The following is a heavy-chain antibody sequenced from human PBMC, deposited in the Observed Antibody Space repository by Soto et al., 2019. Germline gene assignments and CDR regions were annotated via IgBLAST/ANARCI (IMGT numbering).Heavy chain of an antibody. D-gene: IGHD1-26*01. Sequence: SETLSLTCTVSGDSITSYYWSWIRQPPGKGLEWIGYIYYSGSTNYNPSFKSRVTISIDTSKNQFSLKLSSVTAADTAIYYCARDTRVGVTGGYFDYRGQGTLVTVSS. J-gene: IGHJ4*02. V-gene: IGHV4-59*12. CDR3: ARDTRVGVTGGYFDY. CDR1: GDSITSYY. CDR2: IYYSGST.